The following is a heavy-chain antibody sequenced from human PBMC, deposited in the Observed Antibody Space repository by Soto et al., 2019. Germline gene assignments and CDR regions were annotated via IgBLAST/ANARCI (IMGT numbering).Heavy chain of an antibody. D-gene: IGHD2-15*01. CDR2: IYYSGST. Sequence: TSETLSLTCTVSGGSISSGGYYWSWIRQHPGKGLEWIGYIYYSGSTYYNPSLKSRVTISVDTSKNQFSLKLSSVTAADTAVYYCARNRGYCSGGSCYSHKWFDPWGQGTLVNVSS. CDR1: GGSISSGGYY. V-gene: IGHV4-31*03. J-gene: IGHJ5*02. CDR3: ARNRGYCSGGSCYSHKWFDP.